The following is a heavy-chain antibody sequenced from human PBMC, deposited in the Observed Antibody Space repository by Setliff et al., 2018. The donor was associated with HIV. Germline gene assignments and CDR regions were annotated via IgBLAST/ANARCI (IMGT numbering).Heavy chain of an antibody. V-gene: IGHV4-61*02. CDR3: AREEKLSAVAGTMYYYYAMDV. Sequence: SETLSLTCTVSGGSIRSDSYYWTWIRQPAGEGLEWIGRIYSSGNTNYNPSLESRVTIAVDTSKNQFSLKLSSVTAADTAVYYCAREEKLSAVAGTMYYYYAMDVWGQGTTVTVSS. CDR1: GGSIRSDSYY. D-gene: IGHD6-19*01. J-gene: IGHJ6*02. CDR2: IYSSGNT.